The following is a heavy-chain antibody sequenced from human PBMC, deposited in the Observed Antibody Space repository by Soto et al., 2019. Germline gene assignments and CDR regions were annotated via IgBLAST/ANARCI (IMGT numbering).Heavy chain of an antibody. Sequence: ASVKVSCKASGYTFTSYGISWVRQAPGQGLEWMGWISAYNGNTNYAQKLQGRVTMTTDTSTSTAYMELRSLRSDDTAVYYCAREVFPYCSGGSCYPNYWGQGTLVTVSS. J-gene: IGHJ4*02. V-gene: IGHV1-18*01. D-gene: IGHD2-15*01. CDR1: GYTFTSYG. CDR2: ISAYNGNT. CDR3: AREVFPYCSGGSCYPNY.